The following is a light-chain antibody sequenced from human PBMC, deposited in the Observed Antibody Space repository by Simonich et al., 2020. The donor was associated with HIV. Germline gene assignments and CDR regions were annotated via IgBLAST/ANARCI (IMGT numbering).Light chain of an antibody. CDR3: QQYNSYSA. CDR2: QAS. J-gene: IGKJ1*01. CDR1: QNINKW. V-gene: IGKV1-5*03. Sequence: DIQMNQSPSTLSASVGDRVTITCRASQNINKWLAWYQQKPGKAPKLLIYQASNLESGVPARFSGSGSGTEFTLTISSLQPDDFATYYCQQYNSYSAFGQGTKVEIK.